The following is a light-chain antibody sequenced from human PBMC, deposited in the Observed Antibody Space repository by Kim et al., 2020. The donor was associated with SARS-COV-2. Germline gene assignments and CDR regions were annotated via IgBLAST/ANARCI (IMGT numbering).Light chain of an antibody. Sequence: SSELTQDPAVSVALGQPVRITCQGDSLRSSSATWYQQKPGQAPIVVIYGKNNRPSVIPDRFSGSSSGNTASLTITGTYAGDEADYYCNSRDSNANVVFGG. CDR1: SLRSSS. CDR3: NSRDSNANVV. V-gene: IGLV3-19*01. J-gene: IGLJ2*01. CDR2: GKN.